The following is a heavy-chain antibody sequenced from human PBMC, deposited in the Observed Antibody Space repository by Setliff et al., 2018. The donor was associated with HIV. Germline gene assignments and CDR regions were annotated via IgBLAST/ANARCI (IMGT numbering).Heavy chain of an antibody. Sequence: GGSLRLSCAVAGFSFSPYWMHWVRQAPGKGLVWVSRINSDGTSTTYADSVKGRFTISRDNAKNTLYLQMNSLRAEDTAVYYCARDLSYDYDRSSDTFDYWGQGTLVTVSS. CDR3: ARDLSYDYDRSSDTFDY. V-gene: IGHV3-74*03. D-gene: IGHD3-22*01. J-gene: IGHJ4*02. CDR2: INSDGTST. CDR1: GFSFSPYW.